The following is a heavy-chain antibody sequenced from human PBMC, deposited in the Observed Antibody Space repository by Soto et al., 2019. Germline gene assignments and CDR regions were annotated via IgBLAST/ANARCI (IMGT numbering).Heavy chain of an antibody. Sequence: ASVKVSCKASGYTFTSYYMHWVRQAPGQGLEWMGIINPSGGSTSYAQKFQGRVTMTRDTSTSTVYMELSSLRSEDTAVYYCARDAGDCSGGSCYSWVDVWGKGNTVTSPQ. CDR1: GYTFTSYY. J-gene: IGHJ6*04. D-gene: IGHD2-15*01. CDR3: ARDAGDCSGGSCYSWVDV. V-gene: IGHV1-46*03. CDR2: INPSGGST.